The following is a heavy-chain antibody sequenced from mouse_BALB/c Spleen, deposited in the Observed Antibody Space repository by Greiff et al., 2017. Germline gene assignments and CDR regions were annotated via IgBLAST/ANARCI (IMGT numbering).Heavy chain of an antibody. CDR2: IRNKANGYTT. CDR1: GFTFTDYY. CDR3: ARDKAY. J-gene: IGHJ3*01. V-gene: IGHV7-3*02. Sequence: DVQLQESGGGLVQPGGSLRLSCATSGFTFTDYYMSWVRQPPGKALEWLGFIRNKANGYTTEYSASVKGRFTISRDNSQSILYLQMNTLRAEDSATYYCARDKAYWGQGTLVTVSA.